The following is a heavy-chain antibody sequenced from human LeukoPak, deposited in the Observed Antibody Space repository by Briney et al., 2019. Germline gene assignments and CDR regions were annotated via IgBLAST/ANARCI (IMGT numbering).Heavy chain of an antibody. CDR3: ARLAGSYGPYYFDY. CDR2: IYYTGNT. CDR1: GGSISRSSYY. V-gene: IGHV4-39*01. Sequence: SETLSLTCTVSGGSISRSSYYWGWIRQPPGKGLEWLASIYYTGNTYSNPSLESRVTISVDTSKNQFSLKLSSVTAADTAVYYCARLAGSYGPYYFDYWGQGTLVTVSS. J-gene: IGHJ4*02. D-gene: IGHD3-10*01.